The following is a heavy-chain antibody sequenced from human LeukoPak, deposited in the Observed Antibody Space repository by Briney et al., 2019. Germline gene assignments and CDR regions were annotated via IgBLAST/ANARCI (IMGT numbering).Heavy chain of an antibody. CDR3: ARGATMIVPDY. Sequence: PSETLSLTCTVSGDSISSYYWSWVRQPAGKGLEWIGRIHPSGSTNYNPSLKSRVTLSVDTSKNQFSLKLSSVTAADTAVYYCARGATMIVPDYWGQGTLVTVSS. V-gene: IGHV4-4*07. CDR1: GDSISSYY. CDR2: IHPSGST. D-gene: IGHD3-22*01. J-gene: IGHJ4*02.